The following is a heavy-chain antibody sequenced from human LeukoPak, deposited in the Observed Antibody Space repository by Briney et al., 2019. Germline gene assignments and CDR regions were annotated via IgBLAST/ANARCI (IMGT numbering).Heavy chain of an antibody. Sequence: GGSLRLSCAASGFTFSSYGMHWVRQAPGKGLEWVAVIWYDGSNKYYADSVKGRFTISRDNSKNTLFLQMNSLTVEDTAVYYCARDGLPAAADYWGQGTLVTVSS. V-gene: IGHV3-33*01. CDR1: GFTFSSYG. CDR2: IWYDGSNK. D-gene: IGHD2-2*01. J-gene: IGHJ4*02. CDR3: ARDGLPAAADY.